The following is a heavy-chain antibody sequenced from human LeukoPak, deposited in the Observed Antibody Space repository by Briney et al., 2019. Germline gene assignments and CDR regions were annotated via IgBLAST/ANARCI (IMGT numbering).Heavy chain of an antibody. D-gene: IGHD3-10*01. V-gene: IGHV4-34*01. CDR1: GESFSGHY. CDR3: ARPRYGSGSLDS. CDR2: INHSGST. Sequence: SETLSLTCAVYGESFSGHYWTWIRQPPGRGLDWIGEINHSGSTTSNPSLNNRVTISVDTSKNQFSLKPTSVTAADTAVYYCARPRYGSGSLDSWGQGTLVTVSS. J-gene: IGHJ4*02.